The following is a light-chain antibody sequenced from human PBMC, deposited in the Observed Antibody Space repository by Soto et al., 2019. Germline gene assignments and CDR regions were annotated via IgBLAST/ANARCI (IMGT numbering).Light chain of an antibody. CDR3: AAWDDSLSGYV. J-gene: IGLJ1*01. CDR1: NIGSKS. Sequence: SYELTQPPSVSVAPGQTARITCGGNNIGSKSVQWYQQKPGQAPVLVVYDDSDRPSGIPERFSGSNSGNTATLTITRVEAGDEADYYCAAWDDSLSGYVFGTGTKVTVL. V-gene: IGLV3-21*02. CDR2: DDS.